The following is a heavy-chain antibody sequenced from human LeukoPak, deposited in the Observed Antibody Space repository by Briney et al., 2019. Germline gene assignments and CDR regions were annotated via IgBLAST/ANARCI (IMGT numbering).Heavy chain of an antibody. CDR3: ARFAPAGPNY. Sequence: EASVKVSCKASGYTFTGYYMHWVRQAPGQGLEWMGRIIPILGIANYAQKFQGRVTITADESTSTAYMELSSLRSEDAAVYYCARFAPAGPNYWGQGTLVTVSS. J-gene: IGHJ4*02. CDR1: GYTFTGYY. V-gene: IGHV1-69*02. CDR2: IIPILGIA. D-gene: IGHD2-21*01.